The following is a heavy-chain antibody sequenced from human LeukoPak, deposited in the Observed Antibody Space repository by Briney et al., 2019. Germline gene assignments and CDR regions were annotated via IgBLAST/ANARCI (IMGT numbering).Heavy chain of an antibody. D-gene: IGHD2-15*01. CDR3: ARTLVAHDDY. CDR1: GGTFSSYA. Sequence: GASVKVSCKASGGTFSSYAISWVRQAPGQGLEWMGGIIPIFGTANYAQKFQGRVTITTGESTSTAYMELSSLRSEDTAVYYCARTLVAHDDYWGQGTLVTVSS. CDR2: IIPIFGTA. J-gene: IGHJ4*02. V-gene: IGHV1-69*05.